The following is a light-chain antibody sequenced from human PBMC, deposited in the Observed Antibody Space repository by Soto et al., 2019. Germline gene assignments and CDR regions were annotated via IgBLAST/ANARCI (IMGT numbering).Light chain of an antibody. CDR1: QSVSSSY. V-gene: IGKV3-20*01. CDR2: GAS. CDR3: QQYGSSPWT. J-gene: IGKJ1*01. Sequence: EIVLTHSPFTLSLSPVEISTLSFRASQSVSSSYLAWYQQKPGQAPRLLIYGASSRATGIPDRFSGGGSGTDSTLTISRLEPEDFAVYYCQQYGSSPWTFGQGTKVDIK.